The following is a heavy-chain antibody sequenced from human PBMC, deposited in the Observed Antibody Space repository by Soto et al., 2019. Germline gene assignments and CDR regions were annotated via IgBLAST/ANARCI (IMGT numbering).Heavy chain of an antibody. CDR3: ARDRGPSSGYYPYLFDP. V-gene: IGHV1-69*12. CDR1: GGTFSSYA. J-gene: IGHJ5*02. D-gene: IGHD3-22*01. CDR2: IIPIFGTA. Sequence: QVQLVQSGAEVKKPGSSVKVSCKASGGTFSSYAISWVRQAPGQGLEWMGEIIPIFGTANYAQKFQGRVTITADESTSTAYMELCSLRSEDTAVYYCARDRGPSSGYYPYLFDPWGQGTLVTVSS.